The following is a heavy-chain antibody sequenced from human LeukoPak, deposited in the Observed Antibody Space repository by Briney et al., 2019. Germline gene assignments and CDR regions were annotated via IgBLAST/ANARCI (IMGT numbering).Heavy chain of an antibody. CDR1: GGSISSYY. CDR2: IYYSGST. D-gene: IGHD6-25*01. V-gene: IGHV4-59*08. J-gene: IGHJ5*02. Sequence: SETLPLTCTVSGGSISSYYWSWIRQPPGKGLEWIGYIYYSGSTNYNPSLMSRVTISVDTSKNQFSLKLSSVTAADTAVYYCARHRLKESCWFDPWGQGTLVTVSS. CDR3: ARHRLKESCWFDP.